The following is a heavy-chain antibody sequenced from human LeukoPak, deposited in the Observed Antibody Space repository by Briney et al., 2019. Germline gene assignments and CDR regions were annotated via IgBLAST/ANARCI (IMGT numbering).Heavy chain of an antibody. CDR3: ARDFYYDPGDQPYYFDY. V-gene: IGHV3-30-3*01. CDR1: GFTFSSYA. D-gene: IGHD3-10*02. Sequence: PGGSLRLSCAASGFTFSSYAMHWVRQAPGKGLEWVAVISYDGSNKYYADSVKGRFTISRDNSKNTLYLQMNSLRAEDTAVYYCARDFYYDPGDQPYYFDYWGQGTLVTVSS. J-gene: IGHJ4*02. CDR2: ISYDGSNK.